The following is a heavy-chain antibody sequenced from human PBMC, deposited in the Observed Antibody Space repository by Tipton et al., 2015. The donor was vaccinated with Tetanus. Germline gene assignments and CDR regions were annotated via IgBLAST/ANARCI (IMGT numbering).Heavy chain of an antibody. J-gene: IGHJ4*02. CDR3: ARVPTNPLAVDIPTDY. V-gene: IGHV5-51*03. CDR2: IYPGDSDT. CDR1: GYSFTSYW. Sequence: QSGAEVKKPGESLKISCKGSGYSFTSYWIGWVRQMPGKGLEWMGIIYPGDSDTRYSPSFQGQVTISADKSISTAYLQWSSLKASDTAMYYCARVPTNPLAVDIPTDYWGQGTLVTVSS. D-gene: IGHD6-19*01.